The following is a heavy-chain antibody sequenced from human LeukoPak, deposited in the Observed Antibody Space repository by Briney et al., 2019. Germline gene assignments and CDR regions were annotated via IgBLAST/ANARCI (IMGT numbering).Heavy chain of an antibody. D-gene: IGHD3-22*01. J-gene: IGHJ4*02. V-gene: IGHV3-66*01. CDR1: GFTVSSNY. CDR3: ARGYYYDSSGYLSY. CDR2: IYSGGST. Sequence: PGGSLRLSCAASGFTVSSNYMSWVRQAPGKGLEWVSVIYSGGSTYYADSVKGRFTISRDNSKNTLYLQMNSLRAEDTAVYYCARGYYYDSSGYLSYWGQGTLVTVSS.